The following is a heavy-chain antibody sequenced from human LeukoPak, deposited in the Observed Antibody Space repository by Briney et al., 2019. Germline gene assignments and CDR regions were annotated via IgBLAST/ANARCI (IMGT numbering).Heavy chain of an antibody. J-gene: IGHJ4*02. Sequence: GGSLRLSCTASGFTFGDYAMSWFRQAPGKGLEWVGFIRSKAYGGTTEYAASVKGRFTISRDDSKSIAYLQMNSLKNEDTAVYYCTRDGVLLWFGELTAFDYWGQGTLVTVSS. CDR1: GFTFGDYA. D-gene: IGHD3-10*01. CDR3: TRDGVLLWFGELTAFDY. CDR2: IRSKAYGGTT. V-gene: IGHV3-49*03.